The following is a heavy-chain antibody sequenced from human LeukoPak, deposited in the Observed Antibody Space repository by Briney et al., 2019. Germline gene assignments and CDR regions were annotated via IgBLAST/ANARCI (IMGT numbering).Heavy chain of an antibody. V-gene: IGHV1-69*13. Sequence: SVKVSCKASGYTFTSYAMNWVRQAPGQGLEWMGGIIPIFGTANYAQKFQGRVTITADESTSTAYMELSSLRSEDTAVYYCARGAGVYYDILTGLRYWGQGTLVTVSS. D-gene: IGHD3-9*01. CDR2: IIPIFGTA. CDR3: ARGAGVYYDILTGLRY. CDR1: GYTFTSYA. J-gene: IGHJ4*02.